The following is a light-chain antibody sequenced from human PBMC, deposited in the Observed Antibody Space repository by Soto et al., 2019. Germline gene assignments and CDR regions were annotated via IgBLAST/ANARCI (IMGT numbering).Light chain of an antibody. V-gene: IGKV3-20*01. CDR1: QSIRSNY. Sequence: EIVLTQSPGTLSLSPGERATLSCRASQSIRSNYLAWYQQKPGQAPRLLIYGASRRATGIPDRFSGSGSGTDFTLTISSLQSEDFAVYYCQQYDTWPLTFGGGTKVDIK. CDR2: GAS. CDR3: QQYDTWPLT. J-gene: IGKJ4*01.